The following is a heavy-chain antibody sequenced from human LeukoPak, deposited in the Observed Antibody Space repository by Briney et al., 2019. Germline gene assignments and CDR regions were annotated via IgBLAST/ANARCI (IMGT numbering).Heavy chain of an antibody. CDR3: AKGGGCFWGGYNY. CDR1: GFTFSSYA. CDR2: ISDSGGST. D-gene: IGHD3-3*01. J-gene: IGHJ4*02. V-gene: IGHV3-23*01. Sequence: PGGSLRLSCAASGFTFSSYAMSWVRQAPGKGLEWVSDISDSGGSTYFVDSVKGRFTISRDNSKNTLYLQMNSLRTEDTAVYYCAKGGGCFWGGYNYWGQGTLVAVSS.